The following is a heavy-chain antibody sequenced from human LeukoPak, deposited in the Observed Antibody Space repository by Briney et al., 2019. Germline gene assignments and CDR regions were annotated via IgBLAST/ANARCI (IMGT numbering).Heavy chain of an antibody. D-gene: IGHD3-9*01. CDR1: GFSFSTTW. CDR2: INSDGSST. CDR3: AKDRRATGSHFDY. V-gene: IGHV3-74*01. Sequence: GGSLRVSCAASGFSFSTTWMHWVRQAPGKGLVWVSRINSDGSSTIYADSVKGRFTISRDNSKNTLYLQMNSLRAEDTAVYYCAKDRRATGSHFDYWGQGTLVTVSS. J-gene: IGHJ4*02.